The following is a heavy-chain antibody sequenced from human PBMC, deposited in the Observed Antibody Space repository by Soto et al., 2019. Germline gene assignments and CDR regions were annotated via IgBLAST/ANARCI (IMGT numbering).Heavy chain of an antibody. CDR1: GFTFRDHY. CDR3: ARAPVYYYDSGSYGGVDF. Sequence: QVQLVESGGGLVKPGGSLRLSCAASGFTFRDHYLTWIRQAPGKGLEWVSYISSAGSTIDYADSVKGRFTVSRDNPKSSLFLQMNSLRAEDTAVYYCARAPVYYYDSGSYGGVDFWGQGTLVTVSS. V-gene: IGHV3-11*01. D-gene: IGHD3-10*01. J-gene: IGHJ4*02. CDR2: ISSAGSTI.